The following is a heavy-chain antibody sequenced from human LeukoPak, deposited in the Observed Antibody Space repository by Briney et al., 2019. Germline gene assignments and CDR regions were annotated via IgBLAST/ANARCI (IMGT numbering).Heavy chain of an antibody. Sequence: GASVKVSCKASGYTFTSYGISWVRQAPGQGLEWMGWISAYNGNTNYAQKLQGRVTMTTDTSTSTAYMELRSLRSDDTAVYYCARDNRGHYYDSSGYSSQSDYWGQGTLVTVSS. V-gene: IGHV1-18*01. CDR3: ARDNRGHYYDSSGYSSQSDY. D-gene: IGHD3-22*01. J-gene: IGHJ4*02. CDR2: ISAYNGNT. CDR1: GYTFTSYG.